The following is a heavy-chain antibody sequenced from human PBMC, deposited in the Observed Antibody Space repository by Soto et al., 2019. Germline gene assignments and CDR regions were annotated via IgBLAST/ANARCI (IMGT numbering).Heavy chain of an antibody. CDR2: ISSSSSYI. J-gene: IGHJ4*02. CDR1: GFTFSSYS. D-gene: IGHD2-2*01. Sequence: GGSLRLSCAASGFTFSSYSMNWVRQAPGKGLEWVSSISSSSSYIYYADSVKGRFTISRDNAKNSLYLQMNSLRAEDTAVYYCARDQEEGVVVPAHFDYWGQGTLVTVSS. CDR3: ARDQEEGVVVPAHFDY. V-gene: IGHV3-21*01.